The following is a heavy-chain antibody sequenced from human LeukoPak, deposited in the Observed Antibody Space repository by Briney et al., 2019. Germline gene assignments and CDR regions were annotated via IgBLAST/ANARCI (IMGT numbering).Heavy chain of an antibody. CDR3: AFGGGTTGLFDY. CDR1: GFTLGSFS. D-gene: IGHD1-1*01. CDR2: ISGSGGII. Sequence: GGSLRLSCAASGFTLGSFSMNWVRQAPGKGLEWVSYISGSGGIIYYADSVEGRFTISRDNAKNSLYLQMNSLRAEDTAVYYCAFGGGTTGLFDYWGQGTLVTVSS. V-gene: IGHV3-48*04. J-gene: IGHJ4*02.